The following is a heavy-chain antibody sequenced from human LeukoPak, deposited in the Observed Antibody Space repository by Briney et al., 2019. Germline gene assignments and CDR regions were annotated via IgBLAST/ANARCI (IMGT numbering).Heavy chain of an antibody. V-gene: IGHV3-30*02. D-gene: IGHD5-12*01. CDR3: AKEAVDIVATIRGPMGAFDI. J-gene: IGHJ3*02. CDR2: IRYDGINK. CDR1: RFTFSSYG. Sequence: GGSLRLSCAASRFTFSSYGVHWVRQAPGKGLEWVAFIRYDGINKYYADSVKGRFTISRDNAKNYLYLQMNSLRAEDMALYYCAKEAVDIVATIRGPMGAFDIWGQGTMVTVSS.